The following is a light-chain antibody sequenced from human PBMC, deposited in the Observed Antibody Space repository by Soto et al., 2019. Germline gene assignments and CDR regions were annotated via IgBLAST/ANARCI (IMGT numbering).Light chain of an antibody. V-gene: IGKV3-11*01. CDR1: QSVSSY. Sequence: EIVVTQSPATLSLSPGERATLSCRASQSVSSYSAWYQQKPGQAPRLLIYDASNRATGIPARFSGSGSGTDFTLTISSLEPEDFAVYYCQQRSNWITFGQGTRLEIK. J-gene: IGKJ5*01. CDR3: QQRSNWIT. CDR2: DAS.